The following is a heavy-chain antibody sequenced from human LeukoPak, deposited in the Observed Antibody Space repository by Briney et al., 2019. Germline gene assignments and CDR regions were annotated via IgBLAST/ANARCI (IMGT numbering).Heavy chain of an antibody. CDR3: AKDFPYSSSWYCFEY. D-gene: IGHD6-13*01. V-gene: IGHV3-23*01. CDR1: GFTFSSYA. CDR2: ISGSGGST. Sequence: QSGGSLRLSCAASGFTFSSYAMSWVRQAPGKGLEWVSAISGSGGSTYYADSVKGRFTISRDNSKNTLYLQMNSLRAEGTAVYYCAKDFPYSSSWYCFEYWGQGTLVTVSS. J-gene: IGHJ4*02.